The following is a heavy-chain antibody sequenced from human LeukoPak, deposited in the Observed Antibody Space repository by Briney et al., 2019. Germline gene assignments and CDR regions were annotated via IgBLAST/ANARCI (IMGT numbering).Heavy chain of an antibody. V-gene: IGHV3-7*03. CDR1: GFIFSSYW. CDR2: INHNGNVN. Sequence: GGSLRLSCAASGFIFSSYWMNWARQAPGKGLEWVASINHNGNVNYYVDSVKGRFTISRDNAKNSLYLQMSNLRAEDTAVYFCARGGGLDVWGQGATVTVSS. J-gene: IGHJ6*02. D-gene: IGHD3-16*01. CDR3: ARGGGLDV.